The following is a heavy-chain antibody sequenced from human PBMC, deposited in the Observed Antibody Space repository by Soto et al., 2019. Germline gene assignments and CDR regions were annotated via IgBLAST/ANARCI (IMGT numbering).Heavy chain of an antibody. Sequence: PSETLSLTCTVSGGSISNFYWSWIRQPPGKGLEWIGYVYYTGSTSYNPSLKRRVTFSADSSRGQFSLRLNSVTAADTAVYFCARTFLGPDLLADSFVDYYYYMDVWGQGTLVTVSS. J-gene: IGHJ6*03. V-gene: IGHV4-59*08. CDR2: VYYTGST. D-gene: IGHD3-9*01. CDR1: GGSISNFY. CDR3: ARTFLGPDLLADSFVDYYYYMDV.